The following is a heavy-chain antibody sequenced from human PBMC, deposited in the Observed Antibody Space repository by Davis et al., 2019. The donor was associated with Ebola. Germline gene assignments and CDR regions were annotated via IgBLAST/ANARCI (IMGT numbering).Heavy chain of an antibody. CDR1: GGSFSGYY. CDR2: IYYSGST. D-gene: IGHD5-24*01. CDR3: ARVRWLQGIYFDY. Sequence: MPSETLSLTCAVYGGSFSGYYWSWIRQPPGKGLEWIGSIYYSGSTYYNPSLKSRVTISVDTSKNQFSLNLSSVTAADTAVYYCARVRWLQGIYFDYWGQGTLVTVSS. J-gene: IGHJ4*02. V-gene: IGHV4-34*01.